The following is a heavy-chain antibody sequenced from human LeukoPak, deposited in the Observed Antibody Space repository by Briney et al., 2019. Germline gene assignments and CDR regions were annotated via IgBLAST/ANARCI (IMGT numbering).Heavy chain of an antibody. CDR3: APAGYSSSWYQSYYFDY. J-gene: IGHJ4*02. Sequence: ASVKVSCKSSGYTFTGYYMHWVRQAPGQGLEWMGRINPNSGGTNYAQKFQGRVTMTRDTSISTAYMDLSRLRSDDTAVYYCAPAGYSSSWYQSYYFDYWGQGTLVTVPS. V-gene: IGHV1-2*06. CDR1: GYTFTGYY. D-gene: IGHD6-13*01. CDR2: INPNSGGT.